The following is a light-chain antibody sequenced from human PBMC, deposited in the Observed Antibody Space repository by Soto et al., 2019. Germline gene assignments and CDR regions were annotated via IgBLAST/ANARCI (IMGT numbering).Light chain of an antibody. CDR3: QQYHSSPLT. J-gene: IGKJ4*01. CDR2: GAS. CDR1: QSVSSNY. V-gene: IGKV3-20*01. Sequence: EIVLTQSPGTLSLSPGERATLSCRASQSVSSNYFAWYQQKPGQSPRLLIYGASIRATGIPDRFSGSGSGTDFTLTISRLEPEDFAVYYCQQYHSSPLTFGGGTKVDIK.